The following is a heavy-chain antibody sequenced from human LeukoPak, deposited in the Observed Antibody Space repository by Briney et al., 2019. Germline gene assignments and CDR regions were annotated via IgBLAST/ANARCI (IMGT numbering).Heavy chain of an antibody. D-gene: IGHD3-22*01. V-gene: IGHV3-23*01. CDR2: ISDGGETT. CDR1: GFTFNNYA. Sequence: GGSLRLSCAATGFTFNNYAMNWVRQAPGQGLEWVSGISDGGETTYYADSVKGRFTISRDNSKNTVYLEMNSLRADDMAVYFCAKDKNEVVLDYFDYWGQGTQVTVSS. CDR3: AKDKNEVVLDYFDY. J-gene: IGHJ4*01.